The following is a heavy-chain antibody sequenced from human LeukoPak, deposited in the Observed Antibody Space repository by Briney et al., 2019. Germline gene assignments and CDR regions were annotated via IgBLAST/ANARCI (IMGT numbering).Heavy chain of an antibody. D-gene: IGHD2-2*01. CDR3: AQGVSSTRLYYYYYYMDV. J-gene: IGHJ6*03. CDR2: IIPIFGTA. Sequence: SVKLSCKASGGTFSSYAISWVRQAPGPGLEWMGGIIPIFGTANYAQKFQGRVTITTDESTSTAYMELSSLRSEDTAVYYCAQGVSSTRLYYYYYYMDVWGKGTTVTVSS. CDR1: GGTFSSYA. V-gene: IGHV1-69*05.